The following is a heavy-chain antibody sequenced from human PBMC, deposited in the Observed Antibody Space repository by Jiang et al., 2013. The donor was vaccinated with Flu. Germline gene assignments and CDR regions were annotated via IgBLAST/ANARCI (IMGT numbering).Heavy chain of an antibody. CDR1: GHTFTANH. D-gene: IGHD2-21*01. CDR3: ARATPYYHYSNQDLPYYFDY. J-gene: IGHJ4*02. Sequence: GAEVKKPGASLKVSCKASGHTFTANHIHWVRQAPRQGLEWMGVIIPSGGDTTYAPKFQGRVTMTSDTSSNTVYMELINLRSEDTAVYFCARATPYYHYSNQDLPYYFDYWGQGTLVTVSS. V-gene: IGHV1-46*01. CDR2: IIPSGGDT.